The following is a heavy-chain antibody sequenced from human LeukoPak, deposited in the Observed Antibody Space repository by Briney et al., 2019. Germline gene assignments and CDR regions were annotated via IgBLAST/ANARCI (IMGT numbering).Heavy chain of an antibody. J-gene: IGHJ5*02. V-gene: IGHV4-34*01. CDR3: ARIGGYCSSTSCPNRFDP. CDR1: GGSFSGYY. CDR2: INHSGST. Sequence: SETLSLTCAVYGGSFSGYYWSWIRQPPGKGLEWIGEINHSGSTNYNPSLKSRVTISVDTSKNQFSLKLSSMTAADTAVYYCARIGGYCSSTSCPNRFDPWGQGTLVTVSS. D-gene: IGHD2-2*01.